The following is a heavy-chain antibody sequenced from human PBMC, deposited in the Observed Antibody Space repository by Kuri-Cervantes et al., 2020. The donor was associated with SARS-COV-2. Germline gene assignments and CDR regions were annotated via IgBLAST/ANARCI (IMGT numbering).Heavy chain of an antibody. J-gene: IGHJ4*02. Sequence: GGSLRLSCAASGFTFSSYAMSWVRQAPGKGLEWVAFIRYDGRKKYYADSVKGRLTISRDNSKNTLYLQMNSLRAEDTAVYYCADLTEDFWSGYLGAHWGQGTLVTVSS. CDR3: ADLTEDFWSGYLGAH. CDR1: GFTFSSYA. D-gene: IGHD3-3*01. V-gene: IGHV3-30*02. CDR2: IRYDGRKK.